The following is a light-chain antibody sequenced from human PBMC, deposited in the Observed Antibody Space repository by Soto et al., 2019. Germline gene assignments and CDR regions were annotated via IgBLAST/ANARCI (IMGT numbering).Light chain of an antibody. CDR2: DAS. CDR1: QSFGSNY. CDR3: QQYGRSPPT. J-gene: IGKJ4*01. Sequence: EIVLTQSPGTLSLSPGERATLSCRASQSFGSNYLAWYQRKPGQAPRLLIYDASNRATGIADRFSGSGSGTDFTLTISRLEPEDFAVYYCQQYGRSPPTFGGGTKVESK. V-gene: IGKV3-20*01.